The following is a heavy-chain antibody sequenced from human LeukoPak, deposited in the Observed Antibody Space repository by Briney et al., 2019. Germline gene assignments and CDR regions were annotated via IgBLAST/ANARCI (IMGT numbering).Heavy chain of an antibody. CDR1: GFTFSSYW. Sequence: GGSLRLSCAASGFTFSSYWMSWVRQAPGKGLEWVANIKQDGSEKYYVDSVKGRFTISRDNSKNTLYLQMGSLRVEDMAVYYCARDYRGGFDYWGQGTLVTVSS. CDR3: ARDYRGGFDY. V-gene: IGHV3-7*01. D-gene: IGHD1-26*01. J-gene: IGHJ4*02. CDR2: IKQDGSEK.